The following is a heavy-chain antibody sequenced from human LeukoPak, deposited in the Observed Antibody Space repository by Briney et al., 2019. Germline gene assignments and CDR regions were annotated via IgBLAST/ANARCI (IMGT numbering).Heavy chain of an antibody. Sequence: SETLSLTCTVSGGSISSSSYYWGWIREPPGKGLEWIGSIYYSGSTYYNPSLKSRVTISVDTSKNQFSLKLSSVTAADTAVYYCARHRYYGSGNIWFDPWGQGTLVTVFS. CDR2: IYYSGST. J-gene: IGHJ5*02. CDR1: GGSISSSSYY. D-gene: IGHD3-10*01. V-gene: IGHV4-39*01. CDR3: ARHRYYGSGNIWFDP.